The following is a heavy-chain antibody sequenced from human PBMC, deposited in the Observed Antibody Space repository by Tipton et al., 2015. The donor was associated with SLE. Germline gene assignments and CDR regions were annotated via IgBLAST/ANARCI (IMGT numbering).Heavy chain of an antibody. J-gene: IGHJ4*02. Sequence: SLRLSCAASGFTFSSYGMHWVRQAPGKELEWVAVISYDGSNKYYADSVKGRFTISRDNSKNTLYLQMNSLRAEDTAVYYCAREVWESSGSFDYWGQGTLVTVSS. CDR2: ISYDGSNK. V-gene: IGHV3-30*03. CDR3: AREVWESSGSFDY. CDR1: GFTFSSYG. D-gene: IGHD6-19*01.